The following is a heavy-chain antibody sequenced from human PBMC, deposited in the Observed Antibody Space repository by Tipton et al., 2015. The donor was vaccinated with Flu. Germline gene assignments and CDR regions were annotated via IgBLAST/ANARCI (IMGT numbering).Heavy chain of an antibody. Sequence: TLSLTYTVSGGSISSYYWSWIRQPPGKGLEWIGYIYYSGSTNYNPSLKSRVTISVDTSKNQFSLKLSSVTAADTAVYYCARDTGLIYYDSSGYYPGSDAFDIWGQGTMVTVSS. J-gene: IGHJ3*02. V-gene: IGHV4-59*12. CDR2: IYYSGST. D-gene: IGHD3-22*01. CDR3: ARDTGLIYYDSSGYYPGSDAFDI. CDR1: GGSISSYY.